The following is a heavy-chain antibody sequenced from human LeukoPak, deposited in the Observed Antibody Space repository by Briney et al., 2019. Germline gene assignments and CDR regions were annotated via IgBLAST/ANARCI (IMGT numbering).Heavy chain of an antibody. V-gene: IGHV5-51*01. CDR2: IHPGDSDT. D-gene: IGHD5-18*01. Sequence: GESLKISCKGFGYSFTYWIAWVRQMPGKGLEWMGIIHPGDSDTRCSPSFQGQVTISADKSISTAYLQWSSLKASDTAIYYCARQDGYGLFYFDNWGQGTLVTVSS. J-gene: IGHJ4*02. CDR1: GYSFTYW. CDR3: ARQDGYGLFYFDN.